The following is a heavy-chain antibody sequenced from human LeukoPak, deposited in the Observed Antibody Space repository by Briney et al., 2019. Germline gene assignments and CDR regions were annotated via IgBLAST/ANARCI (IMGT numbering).Heavy chain of an antibody. CDR2: ISGSGGST. V-gene: IGHV3-23*01. J-gene: IGHJ4*02. D-gene: IGHD2-15*01. CDR3: SFGWYEAPWRVALTPFDY. Sequence: GGSLRLSCAASGFTFSSYAMSWVRQAPGKGLEWVSAISGSGGSTYYADSVKGRFTISRDNSKNTLYLQMNSLRAEDTAVYYCSFGWYEAPWRVALTPFDYWGQGTLVTASS. CDR1: GFTFSSYA.